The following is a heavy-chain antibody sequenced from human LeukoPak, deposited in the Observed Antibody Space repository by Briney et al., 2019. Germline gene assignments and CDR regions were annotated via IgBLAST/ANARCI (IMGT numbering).Heavy chain of an antibody. J-gene: IGHJ4*02. Sequence: SETLSPTCTVSGGSISSGGYYWSWIRQHPGKGLEWIGYIYYSGSTYYNPSLKSRVTISVDTSKNQFSLKLSSVTAADTAVYYCARKGGGYNFDYWGQGTLVTVSS. CDR1: GGSISSGGYY. CDR3: ARKGGGYNFDY. D-gene: IGHD5-24*01. V-gene: IGHV4-31*03. CDR2: IYYSGST.